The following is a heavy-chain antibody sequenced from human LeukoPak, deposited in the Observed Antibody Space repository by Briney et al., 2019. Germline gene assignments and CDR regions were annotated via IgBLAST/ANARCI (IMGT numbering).Heavy chain of an antibody. CDR3: VKARGIQLWLPGDY. Sequence: PSETLRLSCSASGFTFSSYAMHWVRQAPGKGLEYVSAISSNGGSTYYGDSVKGRFTISRDNSKNTLYLQMSSLRAEDTAVYYCVKARGIQLWLPGDYWGQGTLVTVSS. V-gene: IGHV3-64D*09. CDR1: GFTFSSYA. CDR2: ISSNGGST. D-gene: IGHD5-18*01. J-gene: IGHJ4*02.